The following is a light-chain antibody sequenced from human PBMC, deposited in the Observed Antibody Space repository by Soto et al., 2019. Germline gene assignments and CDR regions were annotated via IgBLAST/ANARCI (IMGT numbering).Light chain of an antibody. CDR1: SGSIGSSY. CDR2: EDN. CDR3: QSYDTSNPLV. Sequence: NFMLTQHHSVSESPGKTVTISCTRSSGSIGSSYVQWYQQRPGSSPTTVIFEDNQRPTGVPVRFSGSIDSSSNSASLVISGLRTEDEADYYCQSYDTSNPLVFGGGTKLTVL. V-gene: IGLV6-57*01. J-gene: IGLJ3*02.